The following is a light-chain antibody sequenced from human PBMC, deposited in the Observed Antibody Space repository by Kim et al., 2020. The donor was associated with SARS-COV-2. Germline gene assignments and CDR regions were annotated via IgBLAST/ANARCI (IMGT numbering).Light chain of an antibody. CDR2: YAS. J-gene: IGKJ4*01. V-gene: IGKV6-21*01. CDR1: QDITTK. Sequence: VTPKQRHPITCRASQDITTKLHWFQKKPDQSPKLLIKYASQSVSGVPSRFSGSGSGTDFTLNINGLEAEDAATYFCHQSTSFPLTFGGGTKVDIK. CDR3: HQSTSFPLT.